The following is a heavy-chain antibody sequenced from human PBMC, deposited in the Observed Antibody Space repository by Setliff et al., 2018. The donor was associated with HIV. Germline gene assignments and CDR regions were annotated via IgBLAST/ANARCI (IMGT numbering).Heavy chain of an antibody. Sequence: PGGSLRLSCAASGFTVSSNYMSWIRQAPGKGLEWVSYISSSSSYTNYADSVKGRFTISRDNAKNSLYLQMNSLRAEDTAVYYCARALYYYDSSGWVDYWGQGTLVTVSS. J-gene: IGHJ4*02. CDR1: GFTVSSNY. CDR3: ARALYYYDSSGWVDY. D-gene: IGHD3-22*01. V-gene: IGHV3-11*03. CDR2: ISSSSSYT.